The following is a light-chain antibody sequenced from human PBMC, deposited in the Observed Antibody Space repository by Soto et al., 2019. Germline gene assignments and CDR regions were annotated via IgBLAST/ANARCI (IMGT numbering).Light chain of an antibody. CDR3: QQYGSSPRT. V-gene: IGKV3-20*01. Sequence: EIVMTQSPATLSVSPGERATLSCRASQSVGSDLAWYQQKPGQAPRLLIYGASSRATGIPDRFSGSGSGTDFTLTISRLEPEDLAVYYCQQYGSSPRTFGRGTKVDIK. CDR2: GAS. CDR1: QSVGSD. J-gene: IGKJ1*01.